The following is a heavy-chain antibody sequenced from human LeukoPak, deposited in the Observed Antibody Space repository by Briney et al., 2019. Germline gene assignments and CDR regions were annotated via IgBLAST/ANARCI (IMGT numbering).Heavy chain of an antibody. CDR3: ARSPHYYGSGSQYYFDY. CDR2: INHSGST. V-gene: IGHV4-34*01. D-gene: IGHD3-10*01. J-gene: IGHJ4*02. CDR1: GGSISSYY. Sequence: PSETLSLTCTVSGGSISSYYWSWIRQPPGKGLEWIGEINHSGSTNYNPSLKSRVTISVDTSKNQFSLKLSSVTAADTAVYYCARSPHYYGSGSQYYFDYWGQGTLVTVSS.